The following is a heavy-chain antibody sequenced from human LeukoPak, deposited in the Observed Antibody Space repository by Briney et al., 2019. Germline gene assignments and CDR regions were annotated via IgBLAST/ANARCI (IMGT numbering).Heavy chain of an antibody. CDR2: ISGSGGNT. J-gene: IGHJ4*02. D-gene: IGHD2-21*02. V-gene: IGHV3-23*01. CDR3: AKPYGTDCGGDCYFDY. Sequence: GGSLRLSCAASGFTFSSYAMSWVRQAPGKGLEWVSAISGSGGNTYYADSVRGRFTISRDNSRSTLYLQMSRLRAEDTALYYCAKPYGTDCGGDCYFDYWGQGTLVSVSS. CDR1: GFTFSSYA.